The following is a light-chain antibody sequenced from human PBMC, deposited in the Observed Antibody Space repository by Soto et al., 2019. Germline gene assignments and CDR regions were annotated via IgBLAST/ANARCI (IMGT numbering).Light chain of an antibody. J-gene: IGKJ1*01. V-gene: IGKV1-5*03. CDR3: QQYNSYWS. CDR2: KAS. Sequence: DIQMTQSPSALSASVGDRVTITCRASQNIDSWLAWYQQKPGKVPNLLIYKASSLETGVPSRFRGSGSGTEFTLTIDSLQPEDFATYYCQQYNSYWSFGQGTKVEIK. CDR1: QNIDSW.